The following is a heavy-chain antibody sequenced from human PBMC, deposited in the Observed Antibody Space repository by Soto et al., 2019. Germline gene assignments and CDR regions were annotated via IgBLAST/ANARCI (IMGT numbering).Heavy chain of an antibody. Sequence: GGSLRLSCDASGFTFNFYAMAWVSQAPGKGLEWVSGISVNGRTNYADSVKGRFTISRDNSKNMVFLQMDTLRAEDTALYYCTKAGGWYYYDSSGPPDASHVWGQGTMVTVSS. CDR1: GFTFNFYA. D-gene: IGHD3-22*01. CDR3: TKAGGWYYYDSSGPPDASHV. J-gene: IGHJ3*01. CDR2: ISVNGRT. V-gene: IGHV3-23*01.